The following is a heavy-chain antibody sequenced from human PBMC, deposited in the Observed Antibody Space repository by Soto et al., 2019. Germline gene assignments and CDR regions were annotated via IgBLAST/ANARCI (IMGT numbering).Heavy chain of an antibody. CDR3: AKRYDFWSGYPDY. CDR2: ISSSGSPI. V-gene: IGHV3-48*03. D-gene: IGHD3-3*01. CDR1: GFTFSSYE. J-gene: IGHJ4*02. Sequence: PGGSLKLSCAASGFTFSSYEMNWVRQAPGKGLEWVSSISSSGSPIYYADSVKGRFTISRDNSKNTLYLQMNSLRAEDTAVYYCAKRYDFWSGYPDYWGQGTLVTVSS.